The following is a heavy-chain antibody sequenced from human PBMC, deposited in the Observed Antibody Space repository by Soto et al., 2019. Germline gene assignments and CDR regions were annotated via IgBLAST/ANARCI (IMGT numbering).Heavy chain of an antibody. CDR2: ISETGSHT. Sequence: GGSLRLSFEASGFTFTDYHMSWIRQAPGKGLEWVALISETGSHTAYAESVKGRFTISRDNARPSVFLQMNSLRSDDTAVYFCARSLRETSPLTXWGQGTPVTVSX. J-gene: IGHJ4*02. CDR3: ARSLRETSPLTX. D-gene: IGHD7-27*01. CDR1: GFTFTDYH. V-gene: IGHV3-11*06.